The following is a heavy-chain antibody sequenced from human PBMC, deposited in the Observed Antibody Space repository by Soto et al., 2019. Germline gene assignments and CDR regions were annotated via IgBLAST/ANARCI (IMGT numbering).Heavy chain of an antibody. CDR1: GGTFSSYA. V-gene: IGHV1-69*06. Sequence: SVKVSCKASGGTFSSYAISWVRQAPGQGLEWMGGIIPIFGTAKYAQKFQGRVTITADTSASTAYMELSSLRSEDTAVYYCARDPDYYYYGMDVWGQGTTVTVSS. CDR2: IIPIFGTA. CDR3: ARDPDYYYYGMDV. J-gene: IGHJ6*02.